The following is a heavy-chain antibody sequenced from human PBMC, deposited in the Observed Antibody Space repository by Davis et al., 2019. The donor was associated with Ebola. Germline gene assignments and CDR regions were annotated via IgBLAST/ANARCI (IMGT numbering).Heavy chain of an antibody. Sequence: PGGSLRLSCAASGFTFSSYSMNWVRQAPGKGLEWVSYISSSSSTIYYADSVKGRFTISRDNAKNSLYLQMDSLRGEDTAVYYCVKNSGWYKLDCWGQGTLVTVSS. CDR3: VKNSGWYKLDC. CDR2: ISSSSSTI. V-gene: IGHV3-48*04. D-gene: IGHD6-19*01. CDR1: GFTFSSYS. J-gene: IGHJ4*02.